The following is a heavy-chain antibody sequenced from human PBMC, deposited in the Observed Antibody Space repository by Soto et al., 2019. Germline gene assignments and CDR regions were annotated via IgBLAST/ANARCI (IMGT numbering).Heavy chain of an antibody. D-gene: IGHD1-26*01. CDR2: ISGSGGST. CDR1: GFTFSSYA. Sequence: GGSLRLSCAASGFTFSSYAMSWVRQAPGKGLEWVSAISGSGGSTYYADSVKGRFTISRDNSKNTLYLQMNSLRAEDTAVYYCAKDGHWELWSPDAFDIWGQGTMVTVSS. J-gene: IGHJ3*02. V-gene: IGHV3-23*01. CDR3: AKDGHWELWSPDAFDI.